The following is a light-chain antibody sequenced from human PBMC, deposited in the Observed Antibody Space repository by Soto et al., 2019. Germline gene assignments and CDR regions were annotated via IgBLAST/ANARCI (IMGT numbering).Light chain of an antibody. CDR1: QGISNF. V-gene: IGKV1-27*01. CDR2: AAF. CDR3: QKYNSAPPT. J-gene: IGKJ1*01. Sequence: DIQMTQSPSSLSASVGDRVTITCRASQGISNFLAWYQQKPGKVPKLLIYAAFTLRSGVPSRFSGSGSGTDFTLTISSLQPEDVATYFCQKYNSAPPTFGQGTKVEIK.